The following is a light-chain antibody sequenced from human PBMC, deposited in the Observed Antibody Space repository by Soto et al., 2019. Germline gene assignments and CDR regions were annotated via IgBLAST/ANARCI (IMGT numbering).Light chain of an antibody. CDR3: SSYAHSSIYV. V-gene: IGLV2-14*01. CDR1: SSDVGYYNY. Sequence: QSVLTQPASVSGSPGQSITISCTGTSSDVGYYNYVSWYQQHPGKAPKLMIYEVGNPPSGVSIRFSGSKSGNTASLTISGLQADDEADYYCSSYAHSSIYVFGTGTKLTVL. J-gene: IGLJ1*01. CDR2: EVG.